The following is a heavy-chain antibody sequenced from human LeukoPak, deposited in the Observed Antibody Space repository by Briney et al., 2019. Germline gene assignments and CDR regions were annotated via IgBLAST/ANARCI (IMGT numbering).Heavy chain of an antibody. D-gene: IGHD2-15*01. V-gene: IGHV1-3*02. CDR3: ARDLGLYCSGGSCSSEPGEFDY. CDR2: SNAGNGNT. J-gene: IGHJ4*02. CDR1: VYTFTSYA. Sequence: ASVKVSCKASVYTFTSYAMHWVRQAPGQRLEWMGWSNAGNGNTKYSQEFQGRVTITRDTSASTAYMELSSLRSEDTAVYYCARDLGLYCSGGSCSSEPGEFDYWGQGTLVAVSS.